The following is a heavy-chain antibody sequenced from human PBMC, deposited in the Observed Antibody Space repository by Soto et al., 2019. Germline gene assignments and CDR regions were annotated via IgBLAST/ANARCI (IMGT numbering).Heavy chain of an antibody. D-gene: IGHD3-10*01. CDR1: GGSFSGYY. CDR3: ARSTRYYYGSGFDY. CDR2: INHSGST. V-gene: IGHV4-34*01. J-gene: IGHJ4*02. Sequence: SETRSLTCAVYGGSFSGYYWSWIRQPPGKGLEWIGEINHSGSTNYNPSLKSRVTISVDTSKNQFSLKLSSVTAADTAVYYCARSTRYYYGSGFDYWGQGTLVT.